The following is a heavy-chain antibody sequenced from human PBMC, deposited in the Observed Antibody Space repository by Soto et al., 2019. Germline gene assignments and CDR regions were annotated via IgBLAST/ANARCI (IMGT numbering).Heavy chain of an antibody. D-gene: IGHD2-2*01. CDR2: LSGSGATT. CDR1: GFAFSSYA. V-gene: IGHV3-23*01. J-gene: IGHJ6*02. Sequence: VQLLESGGGLVQPGGSLRLSCAASGFAFSSYAMTWVRQAPGKGLEWVSALSGSGATTYYADSVKGRFTISRDNSKNTLPLEMNSLRAEDTAVYYCAKRPESSSTFYYHGLDVWGQGTTVTVSS. CDR3: AKRPESSSTFYYHGLDV.